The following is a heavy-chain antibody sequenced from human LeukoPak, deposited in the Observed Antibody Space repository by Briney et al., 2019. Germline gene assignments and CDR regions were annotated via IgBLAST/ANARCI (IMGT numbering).Heavy chain of an antibody. J-gene: IGHJ4*02. CDR3: VCAAPGY. Sequence: GGSLRLSCAVSGVTFSGYWLTWVRQAPGKGLEWVANIKEDESEKYYADSVKGRFTISRDNAKNSVYLQMNSLRAEDTAVYYCVCAAPGYWGQGTLVTVSS. D-gene: IGHD6-25*01. CDR1: GVTFSGYW. V-gene: IGHV3-7*01. CDR2: IKEDESEK.